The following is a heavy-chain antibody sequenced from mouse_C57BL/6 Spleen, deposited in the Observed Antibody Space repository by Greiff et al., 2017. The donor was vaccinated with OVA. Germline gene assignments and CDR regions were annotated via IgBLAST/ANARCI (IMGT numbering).Heavy chain of an antibody. D-gene: IGHD2-5*01. CDR2: ISSGGDYI. Sequence: EVMLVESGEGLVKPGGSLKLSCAASGFTFSSYAMSWVRQTPEKRLEWVAYISSGGDYIYYADTVKGRFTISRDNARNTLYLQMSSLKSEDTAMYYCTGDKSNGFAYWGQVTLVTVSA. V-gene: IGHV5-9-1*02. J-gene: IGHJ3*01. CDR3: TGDKSNGFAY. CDR1: GFTFSSYA.